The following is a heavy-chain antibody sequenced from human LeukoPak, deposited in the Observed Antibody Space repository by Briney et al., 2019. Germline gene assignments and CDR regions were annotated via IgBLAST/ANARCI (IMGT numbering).Heavy chain of an antibody. V-gene: IGHV3-30-3*01. CDR3: ARDSGRDDYVWGSYRPLDY. CDR2: ISYDGSNK. CDR1: GFTFSSYA. D-gene: IGHD3-16*02. J-gene: IGHJ4*02. Sequence: GGSLRLSCAASGFTFSSYAMHWVRQAPGKGLEWVAVISYDGSNKYYADSVKGRFTISRDNSKNTLYLQMNSLRAEDTAVYYCARDSGRDDYVWGSYRPLDYWGQGTLVTVSS.